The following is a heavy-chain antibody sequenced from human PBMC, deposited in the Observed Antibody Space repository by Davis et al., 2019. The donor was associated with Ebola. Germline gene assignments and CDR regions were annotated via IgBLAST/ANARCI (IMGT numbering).Heavy chain of an antibody. Sequence: PGGSLRLSCAGPGFSFSSYAIHWVRQAPGKGLVWVAVISDDGNDKYYADSVRGRFTISRDNSKDTVHLQMNSLRAEDTAVYYCAKDQSVTVFAVVTSDSFDLWGPGTMVTVSS. CDR3: AKDQSVTVFAVVTSDSFDL. J-gene: IGHJ3*01. CDR1: GFSFSSYA. CDR2: ISDDGNDK. D-gene: IGHD3-3*01. V-gene: IGHV3-30-3*01.